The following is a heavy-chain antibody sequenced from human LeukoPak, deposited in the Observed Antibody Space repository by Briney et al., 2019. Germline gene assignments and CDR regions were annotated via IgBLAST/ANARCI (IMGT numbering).Heavy chain of an antibody. J-gene: IGHJ4*02. Sequence: PSETLSLTCTVSGGSLSSGSYYWSWIRQPAGKGLEWIGRIYTSGSTNYNPSLKSRVTISVDTSKNQFSLKLSSVTAADTAVYYCARGDDSSGYKTHWGQGTLVTVSS. D-gene: IGHD3-22*01. CDR2: IYTSGST. V-gene: IGHV4-61*02. CDR3: ARGDDSSGYKTH. CDR1: GGSLSSGSYY.